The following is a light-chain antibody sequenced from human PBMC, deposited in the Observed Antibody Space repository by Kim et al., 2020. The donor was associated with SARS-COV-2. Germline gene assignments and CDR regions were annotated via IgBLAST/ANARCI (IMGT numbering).Light chain of an antibody. Sequence: VSPGESAPLSCRASQSLNNKVAWYPQKPGQAPRLLIQDASTRATGIPARFSGSGSGTDFTLTISSLQSEDFAVYYCQHYSKWPFTFGPGTKVDIK. CDR2: DAS. CDR3: QHYSKWPFT. V-gene: IGKV3-15*01. J-gene: IGKJ3*01. CDR1: QSLNNK.